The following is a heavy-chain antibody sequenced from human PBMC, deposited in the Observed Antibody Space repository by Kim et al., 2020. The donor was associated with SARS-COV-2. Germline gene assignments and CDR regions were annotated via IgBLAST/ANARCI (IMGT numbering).Heavy chain of an antibody. Sequence: SETLSLTCTVSGGSISSSSYYWGWIRQPPGKGLEWIGSIYYSGSTYYNPSLKSRVTMSVDTSKNQFSLKLSSVTAADTAVYYCARPQPGITMVRGEEYFDDWGQGTLVTVSS. D-gene: IGHD3-10*01. J-gene: IGHJ4*02. CDR2: IYYSGST. CDR3: ARPQPGITMVRGEEYFDD. V-gene: IGHV4-39*01. CDR1: GGSISSSSYY.